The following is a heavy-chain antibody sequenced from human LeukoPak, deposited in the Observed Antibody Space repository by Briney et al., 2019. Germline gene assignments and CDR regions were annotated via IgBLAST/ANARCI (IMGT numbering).Heavy chain of an antibody. J-gene: IGHJ5*02. Sequence: SETLSLTCTVSGGSIIGSSYCWGWIRQPPGKGLEWIGSICYSGSTYYNPSLKSRVTISIDTSTNQFSLKLTSVTAADTAVYYCARADYGDTGGWFDPWGQGTLVTVSS. V-gene: IGHV4-39*07. CDR1: GGSIIGSSYC. CDR2: ICYSGST. CDR3: ARADYGDTGGWFDP. D-gene: IGHD4-17*01.